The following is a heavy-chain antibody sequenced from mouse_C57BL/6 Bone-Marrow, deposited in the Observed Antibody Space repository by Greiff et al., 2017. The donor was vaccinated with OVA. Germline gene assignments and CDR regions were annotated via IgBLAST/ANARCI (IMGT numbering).Heavy chain of an antibody. J-gene: IGHJ3*01. D-gene: IGHD2-12*01. CDR1: GYTFTDYY. Sequence: VQLQQSGPELVKPGASVKISCKASGYTFTDYYMNWVKQSHGKSLEWIGDINPNNGGTSYNQKFKGKATLTVDKSSSTAYMELRSLTSEDSAVYYCARKDYSAYWGQGTLVTVSA. CDR2: INPNNGGT. CDR3: ARKDYSAY. V-gene: IGHV1-26*01.